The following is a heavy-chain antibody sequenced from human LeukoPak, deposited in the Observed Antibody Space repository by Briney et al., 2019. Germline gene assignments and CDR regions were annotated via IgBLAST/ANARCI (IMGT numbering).Heavy chain of an antibody. J-gene: IGHJ5*02. CDR1: GYSISSGYY. V-gene: IGHV4-38-2*02. D-gene: IGHD3-22*01. CDR3: ARDYYDSSGYLANWFDP. Sequence: TSETLSLTCTVSGYSISSGYYWGWIRQPPGKGLEWIGSIYHSGSTYYNPSLKSRVTISVDTSKNQFSLKLSSVTAADTAVYYCARDYYDSSGYLANWFDPWGQGTLVTVSS. CDR2: IYHSGST.